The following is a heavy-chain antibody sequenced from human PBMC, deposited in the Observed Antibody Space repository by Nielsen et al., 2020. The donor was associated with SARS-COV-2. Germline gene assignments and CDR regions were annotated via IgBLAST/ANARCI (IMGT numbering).Heavy chain of an antibody. J-gene: IGHJ6*03. V-gene: IGHV3-9*01. CDR1: GFTFDDYA. D-gene: IGHD6-6*01. CDR2: ISWNSGSI. CDR3: AKDMRPSARLFYYMDV. Sequence: SLKISCAASGFTFDDYAMHWVRQAPGKGLEWVSGISWNSGSIGYADSVKGRFTISRDNAMNSLYLQMNSLRAEDTALYYCAKDMRPSARLFYYMDVWGKGTTVTVSS.